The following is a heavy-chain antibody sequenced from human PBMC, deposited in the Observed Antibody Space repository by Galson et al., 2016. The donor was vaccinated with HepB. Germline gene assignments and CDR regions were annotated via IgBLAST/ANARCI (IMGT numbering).Heavy chain of an antibody. CDR2: ISYDGSNK. V-gene: IGHV3-30*18. CDR1: GFTFSTSA. J-gene: IGHJ5*01. D-gene: IGHD4-17*01. Sequence: SLRLSCAASGFTFSTSAMHWVRQAPGKGLEWVAVISYDGSNKYYGESVKARFTISRDNSKNTVYLQMNSLRGDDTAAYYCAKGGDNFDWFDSWGQGTLVTVSS. CDR3: AKGGDNFDWFDS.